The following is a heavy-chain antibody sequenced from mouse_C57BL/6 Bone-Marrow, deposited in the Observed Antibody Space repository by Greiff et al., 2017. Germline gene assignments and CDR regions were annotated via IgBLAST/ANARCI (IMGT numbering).Heavy chain of an antibody. V-gene: IGHV8-8*01. CDR1: GFLLCTFGMG. J-gene: IGHJ3*01. D-gene: IGHD3-3*01. Sequence: QVTLKVSAPGILQPSQTLSLTCSFSGFLLCTFGMGVGWIRQPSGQCLEWLAHIGWDDDMYYNPALKSRLTISKDTSKNQVFLKIANVDTADTATYYCARMGDVGFAYWGQGTLVTVSA. CDR3: ARMGDVGFAY. CDR2: IGWDDDM.